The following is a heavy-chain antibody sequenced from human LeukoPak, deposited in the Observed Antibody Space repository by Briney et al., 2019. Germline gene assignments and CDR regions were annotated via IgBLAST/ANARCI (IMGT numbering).Heavy chain of an antibody. CDR2: IYYSGST. Sequence: SETLSLTCTVSGGSISSYYWGWIRQPPGKGLEWLGYIYYSGSTNYHPSLKSRVTISVDTSKNQFSLKLSSVTAADTAVYYCARDNCSSTSCYGYYYYYYMDVWGKGTTVTVSS. CDR3: ARDNCSSTSCYGYYYYYYMDV. V-gene: IGHV4-59*01. J-gene: IGHJ6*03. CDR1: GGSISSYY. D-gene: IGHD2-2*01.